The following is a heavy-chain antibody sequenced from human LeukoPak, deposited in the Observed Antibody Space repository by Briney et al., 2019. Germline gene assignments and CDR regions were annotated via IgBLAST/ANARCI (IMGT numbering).Heavy chain of an antibody. CDR1: AGSISSYY. V-gene: IGHV4-59*01. CDR2: IYYRGST. J-gene: IGHJ4*02. Sequence: PSETLSLTCTVSAGSISSYYWSWIRQPPGKGLEWIGYIYYRGSTNYNPSLKSRVTIPVATSKNQFSRKLSSVTAADTAVYYCARVELGGSSCLDYWGQGTLVTVSS. CDR3: ARVELGGSSCLDY. D-gene: IGHD6-13*01.